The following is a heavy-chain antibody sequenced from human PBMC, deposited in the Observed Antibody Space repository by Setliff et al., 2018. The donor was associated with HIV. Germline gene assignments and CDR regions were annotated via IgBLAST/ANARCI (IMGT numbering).Heavy chain of an antibody. V-gene: IGHV4-59*01. CDR1: GGSMNNYY. D-gene: IGHD3-10*01. CDR3: ARAQMHRGVVAGSLYYFDY. CDR2: IYENDYT. Sequence: PSETLSLTCIVSGGSMNNYYWNWVRQTPGKGLEWIGYIYENDYTHYTVSLRSRVTISMDTSKNQFSLTLRSVTAADRAIYYCARAQMHRGVVAGSLYYFDYWGQGALVTVSS. J-gene: IGHJ4*02.